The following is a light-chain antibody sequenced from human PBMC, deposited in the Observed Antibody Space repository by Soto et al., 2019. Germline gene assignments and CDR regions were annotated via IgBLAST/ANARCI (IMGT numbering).Light chain of an antibody. CDR1: SSDVGTHGY. CDR3: RCYAGGNNWV. J-gene: IGLJ3*02. Sequence: QSALPQPPSASGSPGQSVTISCTGTSSDVGTHGYVSWYQQHAGKAPKLMIYDVTKRPSGVPDRFSGSKSANTASLTVYGLQAEDEADYYCRCYAGGNNWVFGGGTKVTVL. V-gene: IGLV2-8*01. CDR2: DVT.